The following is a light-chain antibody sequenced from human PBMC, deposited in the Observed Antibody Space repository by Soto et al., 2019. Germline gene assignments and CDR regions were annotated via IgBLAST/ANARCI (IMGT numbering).Light chain of an antibody. CDR3: QQYFITPLT. CDR2: WAS. V-gene: IGKV4-1*01. CDR1: LNIYFKSNNRNY. Sequence: DIVMTQSPDSLRVSLGERATISCTSSLNIYFKSNNRNYLAWYQQKTGQPPKLLVYWASTRESGVPDRFTGSGSGTYFTLTIDNVQPDDVAVYYCQQYFITPLTFGRGTKVDIK. J-gene: IGKJ4*01.